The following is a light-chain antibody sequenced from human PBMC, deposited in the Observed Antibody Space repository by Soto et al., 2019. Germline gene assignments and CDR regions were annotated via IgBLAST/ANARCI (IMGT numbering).Light chain of an antibody. Sequence: EIVLTQSPATLSLSPGERATLSCRASQSVGRYLVWYQQKVGQTPRLLIYDASNRATGIPARFSASGSGTDFTLTISSLEPEDFAVYYCHQRRDWPLTFGGGTKVEIK. V-gene: IGKV3-11*01. J-gene: IGKJ4*01. CDR3: HQRRDWPLT. CDR1: QSVGRY. CDR2: DAS.